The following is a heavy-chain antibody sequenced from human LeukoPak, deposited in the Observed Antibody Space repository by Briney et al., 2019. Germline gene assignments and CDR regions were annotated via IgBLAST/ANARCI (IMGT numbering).Heavy chain of an antibody. D-gene: IGHD2-2*01. J-gene: IGHJ4*02. CDR2: ISSSRSTI. CDR3: AREYCSSTSCLYDY. Sequence: GGSLRLSCAASGFTFSSYSMNWVRQAPGKGLEWVSYISSSRSTIYYADSVKGRFTISRDHAKNSLYLQMNSLRAEDTAVYYCAREYCSSTSCLYDYWGQGTLVTVSS. CDR1: GFTFSSYS. V-gene: IGHV3-48*01.